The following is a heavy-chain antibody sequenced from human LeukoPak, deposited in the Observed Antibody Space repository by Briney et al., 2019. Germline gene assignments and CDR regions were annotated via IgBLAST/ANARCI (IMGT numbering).Heavy chain of an antibody. CDR3: ASGVYYDSSGYSFEY. CDR1: GYTFTGYY. J-gene: IGHJ4*02. Sequence: ASVKVSCKASGYTFTGYYMHWVRQAPGQGLEWMGWISPNSGATNYAQKFQARVTMTGDTSISTAYMELSSLRSDDTAVYYCASGVYYDSSGYSFEYWGQGTLVTVSS. CDR2: ISPNSGAT. D-gene: IGHD3-22*01. V-gene: IGHV1-2*02.